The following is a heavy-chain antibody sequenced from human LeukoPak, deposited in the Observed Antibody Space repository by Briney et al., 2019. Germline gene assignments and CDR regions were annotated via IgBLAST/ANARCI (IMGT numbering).Heavy chain of an antibody. V-gene: IGHV3-23*01. CDR2: ISAGGGET. J-gene: IGHJ5*02. CDR1: GFTFSTYA. CDR3: AKRAPVLLWFGELLIHNWFDP. Sequence: QPGGSLRLSCAASGFTFSTYAMTWVRQAAEKGLEWVSIISAGGGETYYADSVKGRFTISRDNSKNTLYLQMNSLRAEDTAVYYCAKRAPVLLWFGELLIHNWFDPWGQGTLVTVSS. D-gene: IGHD3-10*01.